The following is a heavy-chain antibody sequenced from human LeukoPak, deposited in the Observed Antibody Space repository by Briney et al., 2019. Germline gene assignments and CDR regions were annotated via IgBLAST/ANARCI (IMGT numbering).Heavy chain of an antibody. J-gene: IGHJ4*02. V-gene: IGHV1-18*04. CDR1: GYTFTGYY. CDR2: ISAYNGNT. CDR3: ARDRPRAYCGGDCYPTFDY. Sequence: ASVKVSCKASGYTFTGYYMHWVRQAPGQGLEWMGWISAYNGNTNYAQKLQGRVTMTTDTSASTAYMELRSLRSDDTAVYYCARDRPRAYCGGDCYPTFDYWGQGTLVTVSS. D-gene: IGHD2-21*02.